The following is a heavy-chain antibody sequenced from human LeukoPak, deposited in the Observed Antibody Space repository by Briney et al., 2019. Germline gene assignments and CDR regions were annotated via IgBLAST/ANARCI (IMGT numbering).Heavy chain of an antibody. CDR2: IYYSGNT. Sequence: SETLSLTCTVSGGSISSYYWSWIRQPPGKGLEWIGYIYYSGNTYYNPSLKSRIIISTDVSKTQFSLNLSSVTAADTAVYHCARVRRGTSGYPFDLWGQGTLVTVSS. CDR3: ARVRRGTSGYPFDL. V-gene: IGHV4-59*08. CDR1: GGSISSYY. J-gene: IGHJ4*02. D-gene: IGHD3-22*01.